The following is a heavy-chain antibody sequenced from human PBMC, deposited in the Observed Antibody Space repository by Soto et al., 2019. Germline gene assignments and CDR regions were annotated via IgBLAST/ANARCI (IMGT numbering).Heavy chain of an antibody. CDR1: GFTFSSYA. D-gene: IGHD6-19*01. CDR3: AREHSSVYYFDY. CDR2: ISYDGSNK. J-gene: IGHJ4*02. V-gene: IGHV3-30-3*01. Sequence: GGSLRLSCAASGFTFSSYAMHWVRQAPGKGLEWVAVISYDGSNKYYADSVKGRFTISRDNSKNTLYLQMNSLRAEDTAVYYCAREHSSVYYFDYWGQGTLVTVSS.